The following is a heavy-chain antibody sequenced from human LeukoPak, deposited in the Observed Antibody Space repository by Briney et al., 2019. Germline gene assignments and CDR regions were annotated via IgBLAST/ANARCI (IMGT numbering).Heavy chain of an antibody. J-gene: IGHJ4*02. V-gene: IGHV4-39*02. Sequence: PSETLSLTCTVSGGSISSSSYYWGWIRQPPGKGLEWIGSIYYSGSTYYNPSLKSRVTISVDTSKNQFSLKLSSVTAADTAVYYCAKDLLSWQWLDALYFDYWGQGTLVTVSS. CDR2: IYYSGST. CDR1: GGSISSSSYY. D-gene: IGHD6-19*01. CDR3: AKDLLSWQWLDALYFDY.